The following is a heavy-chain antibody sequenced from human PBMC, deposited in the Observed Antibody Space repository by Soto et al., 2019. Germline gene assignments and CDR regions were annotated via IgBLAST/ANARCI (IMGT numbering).Heavy chain of an antibody. Sequence: QLQLQESGPGLVKPSETLSLTCTVSGGSISSSSFHWGWIRQPPGKGLEWIGSIYYSGSTYYSPYLESRDTRSVDTSKNPSSLKLSSVTAADTAVYYCARRERAAGTDWWFDPWGQGTLVPVSS. CDR1: GGSISSSSFH. V-gene: IGHV4-39*01. J-gene: IGHJ5*02. D-gene: IGHD6-13*01. CDR2: IYYSGST. CDR3: ARRERAAGTDWWFDP.